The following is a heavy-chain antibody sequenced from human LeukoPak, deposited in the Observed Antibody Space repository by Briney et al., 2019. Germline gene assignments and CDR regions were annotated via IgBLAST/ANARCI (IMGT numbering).Heavy chain of an antibody. CDR3: ARDTIQPGLIDD. CDR1: GFSFSLYA. V-gene: IGHV3-21*05. J-gene: IGHJ4*02. Sequence: PGGSLRLSRAASGFSFSLYAMNWVRQAPGKGLEWISYINSGGDDIHYTASVRGRFTISRDDAGNTLFLQLSSLRAEDTAVYYCARDTIQPGLIDDWGQGTLVTVSS. CDR2: INSGGDDI. D-gene: IGHD2-2*01.